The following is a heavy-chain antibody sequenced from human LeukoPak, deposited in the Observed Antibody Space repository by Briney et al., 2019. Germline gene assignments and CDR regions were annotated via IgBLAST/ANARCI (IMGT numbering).Heavy chain of an antibody. J-gene: IGHJ5*02. Sequence: GASVKVSCKASGYTFTSYYMHWVRQAPGQGLEWMGGIIPIFGTANYAQKFQGRVTITADESTSTAYMELSSLRSEDTAVYYCARDSGFLEWSPPPWFDPWGQGTLVTVSS. D-gene: IGHD3-3*01. CDR3: ARDSGFLEWSPPPWFDP. CDR2: IIPIFGTA. CDR1: GYTFTSYY. V-gene: IGHV1-69*13.